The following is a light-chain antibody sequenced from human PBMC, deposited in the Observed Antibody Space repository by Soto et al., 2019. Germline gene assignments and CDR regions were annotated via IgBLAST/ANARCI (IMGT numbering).Light chain of an antibody. CDR1: QSINNW. CDR3: QQYKSFSLT. J-gene: IGKJ4*01. Sequence: DIQMTQSPSTLSASVGDRVTITCRASQSINNWLAWYQQKPGKAPKLLIYKTSDLESGVPSRFSGSGSGTEFSLTISSLQPDDFATHYCQQYKSFSLTFGGGTRVEVK. V-gene: IGKV1-5*03. CDR2: KTS.